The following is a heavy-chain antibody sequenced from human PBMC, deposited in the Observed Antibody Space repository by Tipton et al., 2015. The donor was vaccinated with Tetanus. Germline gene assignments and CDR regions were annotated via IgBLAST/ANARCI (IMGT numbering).Heavy chain of an antibody. D-gene: IGHD6-13*01. Sequence: GLVKPSETLSLTCTVSGGSIYNYYWTWVRQSPGKAPEWIGYISDSGTTNYNPSLQSRVTIIVDTSRNQFSLKVTSLTAADTAVYYCARRGGRQQMLPKYLDYWGKGTLVTVSS. CDR2: ISDSGTT. J-gene: IGHJ4*02. CDR3: ARRGGRQQMLPKYLDY. CDR1: GGSIYNYY. V-gene: IGHV4-59*01.